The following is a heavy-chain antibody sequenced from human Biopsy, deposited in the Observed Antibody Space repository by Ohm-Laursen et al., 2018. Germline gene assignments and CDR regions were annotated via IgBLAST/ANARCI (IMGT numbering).Heavy chain of an antibody. J-gene: IGHJ4*01. V-gene: IGHV3-23*01. CDR1: GFTFNTYG. Sequence: RLSCAASGFTFNTYGMHWVRQAPGKGLEWVSHIDVLDYNTYYVDSVRGRFTISRDNSKEMVYLQINSLRADDTAVYYCVRGWGGYNFDSWGPGTLVTVSS. D-gene: IGHD2-2*02. CDR3: VRGWGGYNFDS. CDR2: IDVLDYNT.